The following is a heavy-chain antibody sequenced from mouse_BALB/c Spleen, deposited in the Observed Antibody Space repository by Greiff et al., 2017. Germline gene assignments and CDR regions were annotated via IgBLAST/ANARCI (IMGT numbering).Heavy chain of an antibody. CDR2: ISSGGSYT. CDR3: ARHGDYGTSWFAY. Sequence: EVQRVESGGDLVKPGGSLKLSCAASGFTFSSYGMSWVRQTPDKRLEWVATISSGGSYTYYPDSVKGRFTISRDNAKNTLYLQMSSLKSEDTAMYYCARHGDYGTSWFAYWGQGTLVTVSA. J-gene: IGHJ3*01. CDR1: GFTFSSYG. D-gene: IGHD1-1*01. V-gene: IGHV5-6*01.